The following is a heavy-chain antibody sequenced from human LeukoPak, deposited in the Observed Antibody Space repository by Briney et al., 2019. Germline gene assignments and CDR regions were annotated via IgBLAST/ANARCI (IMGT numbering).Heavy chain of an antibody. CDR3: ASVLAVAHLPLAFDI. Sequence: PGGSLRLSCAASGFTVNSNYMTWVRQAPGKGLEWVSVLYRGGSTYYADSVKGRFTISRDNSKNTLYLQMNSLRAEDTAVYYCASVLAVAHLPLAFDIWGQGTVVTVSS. CDR2: LYRGGST. V-gene: IGHV3-53*01. J-gene: IGHJ3*02. CDR1: GFTVNSNY. D-gene: IGHD6-19*01.